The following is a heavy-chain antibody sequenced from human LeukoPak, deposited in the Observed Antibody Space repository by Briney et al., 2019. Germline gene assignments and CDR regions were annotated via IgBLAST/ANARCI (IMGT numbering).Heavy chain of an antibody. CDR3: ARELAGHYYGSGSSFDY. CDR1: GFTFSSYW. CDR2: IRHDGSEE. V-gene: IGHV3-7*01. J-gene: IGHJ4*02. D-gene: IGHD3-10*01. Sequence: GGSLRLSCAASGFTFSSYWMTWVRQAPGKGLQWVANIRHDGSEEYYVDSVKGRFTISRDNAKNSLYLQMNSLRAEDTAVYYCARELAGHYYGSGSSFDYWGQGTLVTVSS.